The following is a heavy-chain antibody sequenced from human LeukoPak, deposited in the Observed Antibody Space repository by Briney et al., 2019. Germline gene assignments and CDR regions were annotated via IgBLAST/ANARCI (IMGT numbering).Heavy chain of an antibody. CDR3: ARRNRAAAGVDY. CDR2: FYYSGST. Sequence: SETLSLTCTVSGGSIISSSYYWDWIRQPPGKGLDWIGSFYYSGSTYYNPSLESRVTISVDTSKNQFSLKLSSVTAADTAVYYCARRNRAAAGVDYWGQGTLVTVSS. V-gene: IGHV4-39*01. J-gene: IGHJ4*02. CDR1: GGSIISSSYY. D-gene: IGHD6-13*01.